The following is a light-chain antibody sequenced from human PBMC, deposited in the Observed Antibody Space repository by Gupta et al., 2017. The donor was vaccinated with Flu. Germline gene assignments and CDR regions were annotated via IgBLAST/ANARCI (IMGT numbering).Light chain of an antibody. V-gene: IGLV1-44*01. CDR3: VDSDARIDSLV. J-gene: IGLJ3*02. CDR2: SYN. CDR1: SSNIGGNT. Sequence: QSVLTQPPSASGTPLQTVTISCSGSSSNIGGNTVTWYQQLPGQDPKRLIDSYNQRPSGVKDRFLCYKAGNYASPDTRGLQSDDEADDYGVDSDARIDSLVFGGGTKLTVL.